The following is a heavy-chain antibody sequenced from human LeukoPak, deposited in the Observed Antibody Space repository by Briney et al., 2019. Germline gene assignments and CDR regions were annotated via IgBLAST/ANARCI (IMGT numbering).Heavy chain of an antibody. J-gene: IGHJ5*02. CDR2: IYPGDSDT. Sequence: GESLKISCKGSGYSFTSYWIGWVRQMPGKGLEWMGIIYPGDSDTRYSPSFQGQVTISADKSISTAYLQWSSLNASDTAMYYCARHRISDYDSGVSWCDPWGQGTLVTVSS. V-gene: IGHV5-51*01. CDR1: GYSFTSYW. CDR3: ARHRISDYDSGVSWCDP. D-gene: IGHD5-12*01.